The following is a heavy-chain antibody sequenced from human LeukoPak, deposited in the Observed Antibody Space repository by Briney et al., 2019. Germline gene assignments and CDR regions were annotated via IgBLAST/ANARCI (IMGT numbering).Heavy chain of an antibody. D-gene: IGHD6-13*01. CDR1: GGSISSYY. CDR2: IYYSGST. CDR3: AREGEQLGIDY. Sequence: PSETLSLTCTVSGGSISSYYWSWIRQPPGKGLEWIGYIYYSGSTNYNPSLKSRLTISVDTSKNQFSLKLSSVTAADTAVYYCAREGEQLGIDYWGQGTLVTVSS. V-gene: IGHV4-59*12. J-gene: IGHJ4*02.